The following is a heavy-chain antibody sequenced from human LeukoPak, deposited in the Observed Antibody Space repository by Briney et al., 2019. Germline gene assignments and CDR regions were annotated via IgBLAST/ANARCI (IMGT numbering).Heavy chain of an antibody. CDR2: ISSSGSTI. V-gene: IGHV3-48*03. J-gene: IGHJ4*02. D-gene: IGHD1-26*01. CDR3: ARAGMGATGIDY. Sequence: GGSLRLSCAASGFTFSSYEMNWVRQAPGKGLEWVSYISSSGSTIYYADSVKGRFTISRDNAKNSLYLQMNSLRAEDTAVYYCARAGMGATGIDYWGQGTLVTVSS. CDR1: GFTFSSYE.